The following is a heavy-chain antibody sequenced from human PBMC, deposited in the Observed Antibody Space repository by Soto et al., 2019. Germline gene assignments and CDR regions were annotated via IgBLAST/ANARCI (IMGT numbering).Heavy chain of an antibody. J-gene: IGHJ6*02. CDR3: ARMDGDYNYYGLDV. D-gene: IGHD4-17*01. Sequence: SGPTLVNPTGTLTLTCSVSGFALTNCRMGLMFIRQPPGKALEWLAHFFSDAERSYSTSMQSRLNMYKDSSGSQVVLTMTNMAPADTATYFCARMDGDYNYYGLDVWGHGIAVTVSS. CDR1: GFALTNCRMG. V-gene: IGHV2-26*01. CDR2: FFSDAER.